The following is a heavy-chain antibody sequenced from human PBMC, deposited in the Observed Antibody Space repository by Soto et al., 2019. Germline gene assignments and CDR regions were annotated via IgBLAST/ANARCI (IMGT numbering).Heavy chain of an antibody. D-gene: IGHD6-19*01. CDR2: IYHSGST. V-gene: IGHV4-4*02. Sequence: SETLSLTCAVSGGSISSSNWWSWVRQPPGKGLEWIGEIYHSGSTNYNPSLKSRVTISVDKSKNQFSLKLSSVTAADTAVYYCAIIAVAGKEDVYNWFDPWGQGTLVTVSS. CDR3: AIIAVAGKEDVYNWFDP. CDR1: GGSISSSNW. J-gene: IGHJ5*02.